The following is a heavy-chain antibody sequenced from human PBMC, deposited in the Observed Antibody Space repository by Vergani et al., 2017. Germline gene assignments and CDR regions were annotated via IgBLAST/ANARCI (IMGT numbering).Heavy chain of an antibody. CDR1: GFTFSSYS. Sequence: EVQLVESGGGLVKPGGSLRLSCAASGFTFSSYSMNWVRQAPGKGLEWFSSISSSSSYIYYADSVKGRFTISRDNAKNSLYLQMNSLRAEDTAVYYCARDRVWDCSSTSCYYFDYWGQGTLVTVSS. V-gene: IGHV3-21*01. J-gene: IGHJ4*02. D-gene: IGHD2-2*01. CDR2: ISSSSSYI. CDR3: ARDRVWDCSSTSCYYFDY.